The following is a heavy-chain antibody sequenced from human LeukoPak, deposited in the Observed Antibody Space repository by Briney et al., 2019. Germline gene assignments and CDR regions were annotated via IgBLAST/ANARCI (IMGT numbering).Heavy chain of an antibody. Sequence: GGSLRLSCAASGFTFSSYAMSWVRQAPGKGLEWVSAISGSGGSTYYADSVKGRFTISRDNSKNTLYLQMNSLRAEDTAVYYCAKLSRTGTRGGHWFDPWGQGTLVTVSS. D-gene: IGHD1-1*01. V-gene: IGHV3-23*01. CDR1: GFTFSSYA. CDR3: AKLSRTGTRGGHWFDP. CDR2: ISGSGGST. J-gene: IGHJ5*02.